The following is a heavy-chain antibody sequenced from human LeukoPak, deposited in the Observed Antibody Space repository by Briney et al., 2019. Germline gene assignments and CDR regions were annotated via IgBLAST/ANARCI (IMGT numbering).Heavy chain of an antibody. V-gene: IGHV4-39*07. CDR3: ARLKPPEYYLDY. Sequence: SETLSLTCTVSGGSISSSSYYWGWIRQPPGKGLEWIGSIYYSGSTYYNPSLKSRVTISVDTSKNQFSLKLSSVTAADTAVYYCARLKPPEYYLDYWGQGTLVSVSS. J-gene: IGHJ4*02. CDR1: GGSISSSSYY. CDR2: IYYSGST. D-gene: IGHD1-14*01.